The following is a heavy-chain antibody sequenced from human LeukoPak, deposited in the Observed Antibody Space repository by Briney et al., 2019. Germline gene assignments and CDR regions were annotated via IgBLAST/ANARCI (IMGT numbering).Heavy chain of an antibody. V-gene: IGHV3-23*01. CDR1: GFTFSSYA. D-gene: IGHD2-2*01. CDR2: ISGSGGST. Sequence: TGGSLRLSCAASGFTFSSYAMSWVRQAPGKGLEWVSVISGSGGSTYYADSVKGRFTISRDNSKNTLYLQMNSLRAEDTAVYYCAKDRNIVAVHENWFDPWGQGTLVTVSS. J-gene: IGHJ5*02. CDR3: AKDRNIVAVHENWFDP.